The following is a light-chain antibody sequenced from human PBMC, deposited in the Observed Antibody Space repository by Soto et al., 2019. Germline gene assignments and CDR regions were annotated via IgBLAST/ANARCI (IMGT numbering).Light chain of an antibody. V-gene: IGLV2-11*01. Sequence: QSVLTQPRSVSGSPGQSVTISCTGTSSDVGAYNYVSWYQQHPGKAAKFIIYDVGKRPSGVPDRFSGSKSDNTASLTISGLQAEDGADYSCCSYAGTYSYVFGSGTKVTVL. CDR2: DVG. J-gene: IGLJ1*01. CDR1: SSDVGAYNY. CDR3: CSYAGTYSYV.